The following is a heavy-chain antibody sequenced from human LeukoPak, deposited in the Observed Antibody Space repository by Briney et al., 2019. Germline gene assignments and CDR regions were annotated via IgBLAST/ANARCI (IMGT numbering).Heavy chain of an antibody. J-gene: IGHJ4*02. CDR3: ARGEKHQLPTYYFDY. CDR1: GFTFSSYS. D-gene: IGHD6-13*01. CDR2: ISSSSSTI. Sequence: PGGSLRLSCAASGFTFSSYSMNWVRQAPGKGLEWVSYISSSSSTIYYADSVKGRFTISRDNAKNSLYLQMNSLRAEDTAVYYCARGEKHQLPTYYFDYWGQGTLVTVSS. V-gene: IGHV3-48*01.